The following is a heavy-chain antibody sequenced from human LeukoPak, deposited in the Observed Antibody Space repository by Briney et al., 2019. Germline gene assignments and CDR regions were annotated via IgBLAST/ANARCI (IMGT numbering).Heavy chain of an antibody. D-gene: IGHD2-15*01. J-gene: IGHJ5*02. CDR1: GGSFSGYY. V-gene: IGHV4-34*01. Sequence: SETLSLTCAVYGGSFSGYYWSLIRQPPGKGLEWIGEINHSGSTNYNPSLKSRVTISVDTSKNQFSLKLSSVTAADTAVYYCARILPSDDIVVVVAATPTVDNWFDPWGQGTLVTVSS. CDR3: ARILPSDDIVVVVAATPTVDNWFDP. CDR2: INHSGST.